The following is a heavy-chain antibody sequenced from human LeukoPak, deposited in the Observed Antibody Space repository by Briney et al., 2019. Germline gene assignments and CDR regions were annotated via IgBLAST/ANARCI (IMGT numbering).Heavy chain of an antibody. CDR1: GGSFRGYY. CDR2: INHSGST. V-gene: IGHV4-34*01. Sequence: SETLSLTCAVYGGSFRGYYWSWIRQPPGKGLEWIGEINHSGSTNYNPSLKSRVTISVDTSKNQFSLKLSSVTAADTAVYYCARIAAAGIDYWGQGTLVTVSS. D-gene: IGHD6-13*01. CDR3: ARIAAAGIDY. J-gene: IGHJ4*02.